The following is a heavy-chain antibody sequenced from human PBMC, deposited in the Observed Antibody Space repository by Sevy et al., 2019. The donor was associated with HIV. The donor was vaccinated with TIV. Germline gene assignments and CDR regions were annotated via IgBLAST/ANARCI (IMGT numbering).Heavy chain of an antibody. CDR1: GGTFSSYA. V-gene: IGHV1-69*13. Sequence: ASVKVSCKASGGTFSSYAISWVRQAPGQGLEWMGGIIPIFGTANYAQKFQGRVTITADESTSTAYMELSSLRSEDTAVYYCARDRIVATVGVGIYYYYGMDVWGQGTTVTVSS. CDR3: ARDRIVATVGVGIYYYYGMDV. J-gene: IGHJ6*02. CDR2: IIPIFGTA. D-gene: IGHD5-12*01.